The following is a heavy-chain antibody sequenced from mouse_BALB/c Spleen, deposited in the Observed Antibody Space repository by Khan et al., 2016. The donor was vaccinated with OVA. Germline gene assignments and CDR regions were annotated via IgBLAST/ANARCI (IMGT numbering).Heavy chain of an antibody. CDR1: GYSITSDYA. Sequence: VQLQQSGPGLVKPSQSLSLTCTVTGYSITSDYAWNWIRQFPGNKLEWMGYISSSGSTNYNPALKSRISITRDTSKNQFFLQLNSVTTEDTATXYCGRDGTRYNYAIDYWGQGTSVTVSS. V-gene: IGHV3-2*02. CDR3: GRDGTRYNYAIDY. CDR2: ISSSGST. J-gene: IGHJ4*01. D-gene: IGHD2-1*01.